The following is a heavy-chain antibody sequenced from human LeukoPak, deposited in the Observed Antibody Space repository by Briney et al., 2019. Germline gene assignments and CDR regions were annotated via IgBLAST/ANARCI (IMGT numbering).Heavy chain of an antibody. CDR3: ARDPWADSSGFPLHH. D-gene: IGHD3-22*01. V-gene: IGHV3-7*03. CDR1: GFTFSRYW. J-gene: IGHJ1*01. Sequence: GSLRLSCAASGFTFSRYWMSWVRQTPEKGLECVANIKQDGIDKFYVDSVRGRFTISRDNAKNSLYLQMNSLRVEDTALYYCARDPWADSSGFPLHHWGQGTLVTVSS. CDR2: IKQDGIDK.